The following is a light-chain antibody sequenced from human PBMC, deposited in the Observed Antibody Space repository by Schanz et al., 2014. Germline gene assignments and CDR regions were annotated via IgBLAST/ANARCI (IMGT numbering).Light chain of an antibody. CDR3: MQGRHWPYT. Sequence: DVVMTQSPLSLPVTLGQPASISCRSSQSLENSDGNTYLNWFQQRPGQSPRRLIYKISNRDSGVPDRFSGSGSGTDFTLKISRVEAEDVGVYYCMQGRHWPYTFGQGTKLEIK. CDR2: KIS. V-gene: IGKV2-30*01. CDR1: QSLENSDGNTY. J-gene: IGKJ2*01.